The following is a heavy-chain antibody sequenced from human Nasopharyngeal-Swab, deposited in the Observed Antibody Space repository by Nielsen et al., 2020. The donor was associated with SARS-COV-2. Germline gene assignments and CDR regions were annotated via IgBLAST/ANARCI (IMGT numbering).Heavy chain of an antibody. CDR3: ARHITRLDAFDL. J-gene: IGHJ3*01. V-gene: IGHV1-69*13. CDR1: GYGFSSYG. CDR2: VIPIFGTP. Sequence: SVKVSCKASGYGFSSYGISWVRQAPGQGLEWMGGVIPIFGTPNYAQKFQGRITITADAARTTAYMELSSLTFEDTAVYYCARHITRLDAFDLWGQGTLVTVSS. D-gene: IGHD3-10*01.